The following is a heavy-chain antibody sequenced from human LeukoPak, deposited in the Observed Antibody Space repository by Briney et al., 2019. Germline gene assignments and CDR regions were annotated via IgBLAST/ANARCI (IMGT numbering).Heavy chain of an antibody. J-gene: IGHJ4*02. CDR3: ARDPAVAESYYFDY. Sequence: GGSLRLSCAASGFTFSSYAMHWVRQAPGKGLEWVAVISYDGSNKYYADSVKGRFTISRDNSKNTLYLQMNSLRAEDTAVYYCARDPAVAESYYFDYWGQGTLVTVSS. CDR2: ISYDGSNK. CDR1: GFTFSSYA. D-gene: IGHD6-19*01. V-gene: IGHV3-30-3*01.